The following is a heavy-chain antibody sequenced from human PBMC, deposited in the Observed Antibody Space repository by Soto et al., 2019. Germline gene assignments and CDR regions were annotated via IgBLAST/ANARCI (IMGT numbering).Heavy chain of an antibody. CDR2: IYYSGST. CDR3: ARHPDAFDI. J-gene: IGHJ3*02. CDR1: GGSISSYY. V-gene: IGHV4-59*08. Sequence: PSETLSLTCTVSGGSISSYYWSWIRQPPGKGLEWIGYIYYSGSTNYNPSLKSRVTISVDTSKNQFSLKLSSVTASDTAVYYCARHPDAFDISGQGTMVTVSS.